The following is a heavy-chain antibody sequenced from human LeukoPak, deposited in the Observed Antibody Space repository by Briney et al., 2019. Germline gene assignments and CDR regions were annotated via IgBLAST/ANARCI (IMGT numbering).Heavy chain of an antibody. CDR1: GGSISSYY. V-gene: IGHV4-59*01. CDR2: IYYSGST. CDR3: ARDSGPNYYYYYGMDV. D-gene: IGHD5-12*01. J-gene: IGHJ6*02. Sequence: PSETLSLTCTASGGSISSYYWRWIRQPPGKGLEWIGYIYYSGSTNYNPSLKSRVHISVDTSTNQFSLKLSSVTAADTAVYYCARDSGPNYYYYYGMDVWGQGTTVTVSS.